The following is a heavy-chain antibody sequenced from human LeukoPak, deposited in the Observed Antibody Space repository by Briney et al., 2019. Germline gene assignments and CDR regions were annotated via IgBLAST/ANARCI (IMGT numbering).Heavy chain of an antibody. CDR1: GGSFSGYY. CDR3: ARAIAAAGMGYYYYGMDV. CDR2: INHSGST. D-gene: IGHD6-13*01. J-gene: IGHJ6*02. V-gene: IGHV4-34*01. Sequence: SETLSLTCAVYGGSFSGYYWSWIRQPPGKGLEWIGEINHSGSTNYNPSLKSRVTISVDTSKNQFSLELSSVTAADTAVYYCARAIAAAGMGYYYYGMDVWGQGTTVTVSS.